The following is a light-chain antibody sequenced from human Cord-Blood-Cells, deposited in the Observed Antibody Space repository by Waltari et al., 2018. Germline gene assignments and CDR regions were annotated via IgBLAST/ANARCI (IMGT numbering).Light chain of an antibody. CDR2: GAS. CDR3: QQYNNWPPLT. Sequence: EIVMTQSPATLSVSPGERATLSCRASQCVSSNLAWYQQKPGQAPRLLIYGASTRATGIPARFSGSGSGTEFTITISSLQSEDFAVYYYQQYNNWPPLTFGGGTKVEIK. J-gene: IGKJ4*01. V-gene: IGKV3-15*01. CDR1: QCVSSN.